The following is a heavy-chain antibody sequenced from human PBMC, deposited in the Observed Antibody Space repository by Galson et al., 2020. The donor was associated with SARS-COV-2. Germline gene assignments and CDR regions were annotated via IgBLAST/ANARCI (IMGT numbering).Heavy chain of an antibody. V-gene: IGHV4-31*03. Sequence: SETLSLTCTVSGGSISSGGYYWSWIRQHPGKGLEWIGYIYYSGSTYYNPSLKSRVTISVDTSKNQFSLKLSSVTAADTAVYYCARGDDRAGSCIVGYWGQGTLVPFSS. CDR2: IYYSGST. J-gene: IGHJ4*02. CDR1: GGSISSGGYY. CDR3: ARGDDRAGSCIVGY. D-gene: IGHD2-15*01.